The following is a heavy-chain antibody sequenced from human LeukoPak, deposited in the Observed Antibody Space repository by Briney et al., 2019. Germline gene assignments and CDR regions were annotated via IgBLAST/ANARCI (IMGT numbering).Heavy chain of an antibody. V-gene: IGHV3-21*01. CDR1: GFTFSSYS. D-gene: IGHD6-19*01. CDR2: ISSSSSYI. Sequence: GGSLRLSCAASGFTFSSYSMNWVRQAPGKGLEWVSSISSSSSYIYYADSVKGRFTISRDNAKNSLYLQMNSLRAEDTAEYYCARDPSTVAGILYYFDYWGQGTLVTVSS. J-gene: IGHJ4*02. CDR3: ARDPSTVAGILYYFDY.